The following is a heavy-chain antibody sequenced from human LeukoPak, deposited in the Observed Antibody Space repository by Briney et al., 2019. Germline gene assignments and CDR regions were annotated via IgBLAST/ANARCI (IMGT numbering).Heavy chain of an antibody. D-gene: IGHD2-15*01. CDR3: ARATAPGYCSGGSCHYYYYMDV. CDR1: GYTFTGYY. J-gene: IGHJ6*03. V-gene: IGHV1-2*06. CDR2: INPISGGT. Sequence: GASVKVSCKASGYTFTGYYMHWVRQAPGHGLEWRGRINPISGGTHSAQNFQGRVTMTRDTSISTAYMELSRLRSDDTAVYYCARATAPGYCSGGSCHYYYYMDVWGKGTTVTVSS.